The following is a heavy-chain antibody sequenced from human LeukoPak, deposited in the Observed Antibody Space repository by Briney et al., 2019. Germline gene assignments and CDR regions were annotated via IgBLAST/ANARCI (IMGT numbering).Heavy chain of an antibody. CDR2: ISTSSSYI. Sequence: GGSLRLSCVGSGFTFGSHSMSWVRQAPGKGPEWVSSISTSSSYIYYADSVKGRFTISRDNAKNSLYLQMNSLRAEDTAVYYCARDTYYDFCRGNSDYFYMDVWGKGTTVTVSS. CDR3: ARDTYYDFCRGNSDYFYMDV. D-gene: IGHD3-3*01. V-gene: IGHV3-21*04. J-gene: IGHJ6*03. CDR1: GFTFGSHS.